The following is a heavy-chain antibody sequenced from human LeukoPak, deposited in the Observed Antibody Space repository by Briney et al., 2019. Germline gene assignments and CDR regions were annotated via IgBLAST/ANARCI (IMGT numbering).Heavy chain of an antibody. V-gene: IGHV1-2*02. Sequence: ASVKVSCKASGYTFTAYYIHWVRQAPGEGLEWMGWINANSGGTKYAQKFQGRVTMTRDTPISTAYMEVSRLTSDDTAVYYCARDPSLEVVDLDYWGQGTLVTVSS. J-gene: IGHJ4*02. CDR3: ARDPSLEVVDLDY. CDR1: GYTFTAYY. D-gene: IGHD3-22*01. CDR2: INANSGGT.